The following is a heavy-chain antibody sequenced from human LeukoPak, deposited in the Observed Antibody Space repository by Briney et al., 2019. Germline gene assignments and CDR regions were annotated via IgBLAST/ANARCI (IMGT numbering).Heavy chain of an antibody. Sequence: PGGSLRLSCAASGLTFTTSAMTWVRQAPGKGLEWVSGITATSSFTDYADSVKGRFTISRDNSKNTVFLQMNSLRAEDTALYYCAKLTTWNTHYPIDYWGQGTLVTVSS. CDR1: GLTFTTSA. J-gene: IGHJ4*02. V-gene: IGHV3-23*01. CDR2: ITATSSFT. CDR3: AKLTTWNTHYPIDY. D-gene: IGHD4-17*01.